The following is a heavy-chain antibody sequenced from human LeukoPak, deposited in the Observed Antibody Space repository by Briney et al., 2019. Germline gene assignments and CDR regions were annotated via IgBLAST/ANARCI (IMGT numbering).Heavy chain of an antibody. CDR3: ARANYYDSSGYQEGFDY. J-gene: IGHJ4*02. Sequence: SGPALVKPTQTLTLTCTFSGFSLSTSGMCVGWIRQPPGKALEWLARIDWDDDKYYSTSLKTRLTISKDTSKNQVVLTMTNMDPVDTAMYYCARANYYDSSGYQEGFDYWGQGTLVTVSS. V-gene: IGHV2-70*11. CDR2: IDWDDDK. CDR1: GFSLSTSGMC. D-gene: IGHD3-22*01.